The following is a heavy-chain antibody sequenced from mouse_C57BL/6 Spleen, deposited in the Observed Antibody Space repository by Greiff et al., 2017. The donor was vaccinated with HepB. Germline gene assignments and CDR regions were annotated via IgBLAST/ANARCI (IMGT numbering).Heavy chain of an antibody. CDR1: GFSLTSYG. V-gene: IGHV2-2*01. CDR3: ARKKASRSYYAMDY. D-gene: IGHD6-1*01. Sequence: QVHVKQSGPGLVQPSQSLSITCTVSGFSLTSYGVHWVRQSPGKGLEWLGVIWSGGSTDYNAAFISRLSISKDNSKSQVFFKMNSLQADDTAIYYCARKKASRSYYAMDYWGQGTSVTVSS. J-gene: IGHJ4*01. CDR2: IWSGGST.